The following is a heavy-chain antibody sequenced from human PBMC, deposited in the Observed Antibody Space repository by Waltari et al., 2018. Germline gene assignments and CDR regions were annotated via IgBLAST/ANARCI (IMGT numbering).Heavy chain of an antibody. Sequence: QLQLQESGPGLVKPSETLSLTCTVSGGSVSTGTNYGGWIRQPPGKGLEWIGTIYYTGNAYYNPSLKSRTTMSVDTSRNQFSLKLTSVTAADTAVYYCARELAAGGATGYWGQGTLVTVSS. D-gene: IGHD1-26*01. CDR3: ARELAAGGATGY. V-gene: IGHV4-39*02. CDR2: IYYTGNA. CDR1: GGSVSTGTNY. J-gene: IGHJ4*02.